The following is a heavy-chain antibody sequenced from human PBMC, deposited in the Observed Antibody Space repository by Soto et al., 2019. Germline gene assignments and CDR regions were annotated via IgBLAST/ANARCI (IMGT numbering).Heavy chain of an antibody. CDR2: IYYSGST. J-gene: IGHJ6*02. D-gene: IGHD4-4*01. CDR3: ARSSSNQYYYYYGMDV. Sequence: SETLSLTCTVSGGSISSGGYYWSWIRQHPGKGLEWIGYIYYSGSTYYNPSLKSRVTISVDTSKNQFSLKLSSVTAADTAVYYCARSSSNQYYYYYGMDVWGQGTTVTVYS. CDR1: GGSISSGGYY. V-gene: IGHV4-31*03.